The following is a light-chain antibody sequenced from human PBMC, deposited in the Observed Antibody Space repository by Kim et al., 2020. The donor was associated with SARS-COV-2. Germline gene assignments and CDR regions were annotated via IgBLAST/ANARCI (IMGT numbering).Light chain of an antibody. Sequence: SYELTQPLSVSVALGQTARITCGGSNIERRTVNWYQQKPGQAPFLVIYRDRTRPSGIPERFSGSNSGNTATLIISSAQVADEADYYCQVWDSGVIFGGGT. CDR1: NIERRT. J-gene: IGLJ2*01. V-gene: IGLV3-9*01. CDR2: RDR. CDR3: QVWDSGVI.